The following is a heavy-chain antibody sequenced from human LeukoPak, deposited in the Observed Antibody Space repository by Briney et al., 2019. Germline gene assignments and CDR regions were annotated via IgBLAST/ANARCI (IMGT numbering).Heavy chain of an antibody. J-gene: IGHJ4*02. V-gene: IGHV3-23*01. Sequence: GGSLRLSCAASGFTFSSYAMSWVRQAPRKGLEWVSAISGSGGSTYYADSVKGRFTISRDNSKNTLYLQMNSLRAEDTAVYYCAKAGSSGYLSYFDYWGQGTLVTVSS. CDR2: ISGSGGST. CDR1: GFTFSSYA. D-gene: IGHD3-22*01. CDR3: AKAGSSGYLSYFDY.